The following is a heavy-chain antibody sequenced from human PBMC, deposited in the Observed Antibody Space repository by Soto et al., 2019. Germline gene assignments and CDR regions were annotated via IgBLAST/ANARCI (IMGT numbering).Heavy chain of an antibody. CDR3: ARDRGSYCSGGTCYPRGHMDV. CDR2: IIPILGIA. Sequence: QVQLVQSGAEVKKPGSSVKVSCKASGGTFSDYTITWVRQAPGQGLEWMGRIIPILGIANYAQKFQGRVTITADKATSTAYMELSSLRSEDTAVYYCARDRGSYCSGGTCYPRGHMDVWGKGTTVTVS. D-gene: IGHD2-15*01. V-gene: IGHV1-69*08. CDR1: GGTFSDYT. J-gene: IGHJ6*03.